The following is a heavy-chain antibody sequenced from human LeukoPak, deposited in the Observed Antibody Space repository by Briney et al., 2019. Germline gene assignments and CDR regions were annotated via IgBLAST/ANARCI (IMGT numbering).Heavy chain of an antibody. D-gene: IGHD2-2*01. CDR1: GGSISSYY. J-gene: IGHJ4*02. CDR3: ARDLSSYFDY. Sequence: SETLSLTCTVSGGSISSYYWSWIRQPPGKGLEWIGYIYYSGSTNYNPSLKSRVTISVDTSKNQFSLRLSSVTAADTAVYYCARDLSSYFDYWGQGTLVTVSS. CDR2: IYYSGST. V-gene: IGHV4-59*01.